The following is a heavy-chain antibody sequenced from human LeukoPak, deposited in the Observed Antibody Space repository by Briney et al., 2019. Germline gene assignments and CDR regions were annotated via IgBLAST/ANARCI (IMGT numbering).Heavy chain of an antibody. J-gene: IGHJ4*02. Sequence: GGSLRLSCAASGINVSSNYMTWIRQAPGKGLEWVSLIYGGDAAYYAESVRGRFMIFRDNLKNTLFLQMNSLRVEDTAVYYCVTSTGQQFIPYDYWGQGTHVTVSS. D-gene: IGHD6-13*01. CDR3: VTSTGQQFIPYDY. CDR2: IYGGDAA. V-gene: IGHV3-53*05. CDR1: GINVSSNY.